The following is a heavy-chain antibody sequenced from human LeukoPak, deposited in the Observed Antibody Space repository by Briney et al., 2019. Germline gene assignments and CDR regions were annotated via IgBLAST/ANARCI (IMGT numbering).Heavy chain of an antibody. D-gene: IGHD4-11*01. V-gene: IGHV4-39*07. CDR3: TKIDYSPYYYMDV. J-gene: IGHJ6*03. CDR2: IYYSVHT. Sequence: SETLSLTCTVSGASIGSSSYYWGWIRQPPGKGLEWIGTIYYSVHTYCNPSLKSRVTISVDRSKNQFSLRLSSVTAADTAVYYCTKIDYSPYYYMDVWGKGTTVTVSS. CDR1: GASIGSSSYY.